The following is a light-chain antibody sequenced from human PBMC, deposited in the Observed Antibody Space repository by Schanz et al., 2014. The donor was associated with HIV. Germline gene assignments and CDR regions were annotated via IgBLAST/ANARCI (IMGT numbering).Light chain of an antibody. CDR3: SSLAADNTLV. J-gene: IGLJ2*01. V-gene: IGLV2-8*01. Sequence: SSLPPPPSASGSPGQSVTISCTGTSSDVGAYNYVSWYQQHPGKAPKLMIYEVTKRPSGVPDRFSGSKSGNTASLTVSGLLAEDEGDYYCSSLAADNTLVFGGGTKLTVL. CDR1: SSDVGAYNY. CDR2: EVT.